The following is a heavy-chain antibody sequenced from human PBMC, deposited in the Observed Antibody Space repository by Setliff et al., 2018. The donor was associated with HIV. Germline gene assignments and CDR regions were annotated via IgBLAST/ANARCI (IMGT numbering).Heavy chain of an antibody. D-gene: IGHD3-3*01. CDR1: GYTFTGYA. CDR2: INAGNGKT. CDR3: LKGVVATFFYYMDV. V-gene: IGHV1-3*01. Sequence: GASVKVSCKASGYTFTGYAMHWVRQAPGQRLEWMGWINAGNGKTKYSQKFQGRFTISRDNSERTVYLEMNGVRVEDTAVYYCLKGVVATFFYYMDVWGKGTTVTVSS. J-gene: IGHJ6*03.